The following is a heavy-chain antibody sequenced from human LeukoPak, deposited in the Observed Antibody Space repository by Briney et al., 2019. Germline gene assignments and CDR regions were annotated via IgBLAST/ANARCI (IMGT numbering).Heavy chain of an antibody. J-gene: IGHJ6*02. Sequence: SETLSLTCAVYGGSFSGYYWSWIRQPPGKGLEWIGEINHSGSTNYNPSLKSRVTISVDTSKNQFSLKLSSVTAADTAVCYCARGVDGVYTPQYYYYGMDVWGQGTTVTVSS. CDR2: INHSGST. CDR3: ARGVDGVYTPQYYYYGMDV. V-gene: IGHV4-34*01. D-gene: IGHD3-16*01. CDR1: GGSFSGYY.